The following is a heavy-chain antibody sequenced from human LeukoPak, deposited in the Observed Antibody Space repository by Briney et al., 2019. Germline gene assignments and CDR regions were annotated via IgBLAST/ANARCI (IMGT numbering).Heavy chain of an antibody. Sequence: PGGSLRLSCAVSGLIFSNYWMNWVRQAPGKGLEWVAKISPDGSAKYYVDSVEGRFTISRDNAKESFYLEMRSLRAADTAMYYCLSAGGYWGQGTLVTVSS. CDR2: ISPDGSAK. CDR3: LSAGGY. J-gene: IGHJ4*02. CDR1: GLIFSNYW. V-gene: IGHV3-7*01. D-gene: IGHD3-10*01.